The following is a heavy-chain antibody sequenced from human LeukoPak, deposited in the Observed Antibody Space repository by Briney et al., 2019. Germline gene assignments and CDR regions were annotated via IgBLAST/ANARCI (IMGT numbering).Heavy chain of an antibody. CDR1: GFTFDDYA. Sequence: PGGYLRLSCAASGFTFDDYAMHWARQAPGKGLEWVSGISWNSGSIGYADSVKGRFTISRDNAKNSLYLQMNSLRAEDTALYYCAKDNHGDYYYYMDVWGKGTTVTVSS. D-gene: IGHD4-17*01. J-gene: IGHJ6*03. CDR2: ISWNSGSI. V-gene: IGHV3-9*01. CDR3: AKDNHGDYYYYMDV.